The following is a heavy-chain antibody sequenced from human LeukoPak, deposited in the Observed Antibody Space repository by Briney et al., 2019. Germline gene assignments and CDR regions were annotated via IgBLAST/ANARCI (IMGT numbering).Heavy chain of an antibody. V-gene: IGHV3-7*01. J-gene: IGHJ4*02. CDR2: INQDGSDK. CDR1: RFIFSSYW. CDR3: ARDSPDY. Sequence: GGSLRLSCATSRFIFSSYWMTWVRRTPGKGLEWVASINQDGSDKYYVDSVKGRFTISRDNAKKSLYLEMSSLRAEDTAEYYCARDSPDYWGQGTLVTVSS.